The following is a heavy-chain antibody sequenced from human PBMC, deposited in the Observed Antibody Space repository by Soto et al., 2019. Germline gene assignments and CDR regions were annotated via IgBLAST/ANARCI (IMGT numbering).Heavy chain of an antibody. D-gene: IGHD3-10*01. CDR3: ARGNALDV. V-gene: IGHV6-1*01. CDR2: TYYRSKWFH. CDR1: GDSVSSDITS. J-gene: IGHJ3*01. Sequence: QGQLQQSGPGLVKPSQTLSLTCAISGDSVSSDITSWNWIRQSPSRGLEWLGRTYYRSKWFHDYAASVKSRITINPDTSKHQFSLELNSMTPEDPAVYYCARGNALDVWGQGTVVTVSS.